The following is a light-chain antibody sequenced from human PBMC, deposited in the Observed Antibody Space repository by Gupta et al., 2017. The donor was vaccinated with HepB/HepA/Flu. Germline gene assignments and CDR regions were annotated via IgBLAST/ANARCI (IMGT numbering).Light chain of an antibody. V-gene: IGKV3-20*01. CDR3: QQEDESPYT. J-gene: IGKJ1*01. Sequence: EVLLTQSPGTLSLSPGERGTLSCRASQTISINFLVWYQQKPDQAPRLLFYATSRATDVPDRFSGSGSGTDFTLTIDRLEPEDVAVYYCQQEDESPYTFGQGTKVEIK. CDR1: QTISINF. CDR2: ATS.